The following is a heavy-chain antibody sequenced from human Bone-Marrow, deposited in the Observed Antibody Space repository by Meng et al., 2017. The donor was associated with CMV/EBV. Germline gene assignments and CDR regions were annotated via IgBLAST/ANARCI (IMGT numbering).Heavy chain of an antibody. CDR3: ARGNYDFWSGYLGKSYYFDY. V-gene: IGHV3-13*01. J-gene: IGHJ4*02. CDR1: GFTFSSYD. Sequence: GESLKISCAASGFTFSSYDMHWVRQATGKGLEWVSAIGTAGDTYYPGSVKGRFTISRDNAKNSLYLQMNSLRAEDTAVYYCARGNYDFWSGYLGKSYYFDYWGQGTLVTVSS. D-gene: IGHD3-3*01. CDR2: IGTAGDT.